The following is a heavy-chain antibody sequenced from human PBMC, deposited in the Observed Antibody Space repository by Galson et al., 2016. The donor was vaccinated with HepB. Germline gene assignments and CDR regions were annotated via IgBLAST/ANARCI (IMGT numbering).Heavy chain of an antibody. D-gene: IGHD3-10*01. CDR3: SSAEDAYYYGMDV. CDR2: ISTTTRYT. J-gene: IGHJ6*02. CDR1: GFSFSSYS. Sequence: SLRLSCAASGFSFSSYSMNWVRQAPGKGLEWVSYISTTTRYTFYADSVKGRFIISRDNTKNSLYLQMNSLRAEDTAVYYCSSAEDAYYYGMDVWGQGTTVTVSS. V-gene: IGHV3-21*01.